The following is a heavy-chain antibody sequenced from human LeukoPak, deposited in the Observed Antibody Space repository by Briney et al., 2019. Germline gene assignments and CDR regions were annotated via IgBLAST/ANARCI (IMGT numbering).Heavy chain of an antibody. V-gene: IGHV1-69*04. D-gene: IGHD1-1*01. CDR1: GGTFNHFG. CDR2: IIPILDLT. J-gene: IGHJ4*02. CDR3: ARDSGRPPTSFDY. Sequence: SVKVSCKASGGTFNHFGINWVRQAPGHGLEWMGRIIPILDLTKYAPKIEDRVTITADKSTSTAYMELNSLRSEDTAVYFCARDSGRPPTSFDYWGQGTLVTVSS.